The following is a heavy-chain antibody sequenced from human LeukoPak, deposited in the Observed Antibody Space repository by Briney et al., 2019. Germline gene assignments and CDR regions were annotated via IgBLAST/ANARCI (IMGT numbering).Heavy chain of an antibody. J-gene: IGHJ4*02. CDR1: GGSISSSSYY. CDR2: IYYSGST. D-gene: IGHD3-22*01. Sequence: SETLSLTCTVSGGSISSSSYYWGWIRQPPGKGLEWIGSIYYSGSTYYNPSLKSRVTISVDTSKNQFSLKLSSVTAADTAVYYFAGSITMIVGIDYWGQGRLVTVSS. CDR3: AGSITMIVGIDY. V-gene: IGHV4-39*01.